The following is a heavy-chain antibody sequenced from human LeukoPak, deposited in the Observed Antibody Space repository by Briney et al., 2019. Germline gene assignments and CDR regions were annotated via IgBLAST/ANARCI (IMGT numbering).Heavy chain of an antibody. CDR1: GFTFSSSW. Sequence: GGSLRLSCAAPGFTFSSSWMHWVRQAPGKGLVWVSRINTDGSSTNYADSVKGRSTISRDNAKNTLYLQMNSMRAEDTAVYYCAKDSSDIVVVPAAFPDAFDIWGQGTMVTVSS. CDR3: AKDSSDIVVVPAAFPDAFDI. V-gene: IGHV3-74*01. D-gene: IGHD2-2*01. CDR2: INTDGSST. J-gene: IGHJ3*02.